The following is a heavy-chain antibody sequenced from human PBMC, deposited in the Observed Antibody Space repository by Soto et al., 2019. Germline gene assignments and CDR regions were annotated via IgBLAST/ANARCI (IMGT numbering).Heavy chain of an antibody. CDR2: IYYSGST. CDR3: ARDLTRIYGLDP. D-gene: IGHD2-15*01. J-gene: IGHJ5*02. CDR1: GGSVSSGSYY. Sequence: SETLSLTCTVSGGSVSSGSYYWSWIRQPPGKGLEWIGYIYYSGSTNYNPSLKSRVTISVDTSKNQFSLKLSSVTAADTAVYYCARDLTRIYGLDPSGQGTMGTVSS. V-gene: IGHV4-61*01.